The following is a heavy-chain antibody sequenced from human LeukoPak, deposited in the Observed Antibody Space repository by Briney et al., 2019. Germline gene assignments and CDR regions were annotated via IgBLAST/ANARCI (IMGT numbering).Heavy chain of an antibody. CDR3: VRLVSGVGYFDY. CDR1: GFTVSSNY. V-gene: IGHV3-53*01. Sequence: PGGSLRLSCAASGFTVSSNYMSWVRQAPGKGLEWVSVIYSGGSTYYADSVKGRFTISRDNSKNTLYLQMNSLRAEDTAVYYCVRLVSGVGYFDYWGQGTLVTVSS. D-gene: IGHD6-19*01. J-gene: IGHJ4*02. CDR2: IYSGGST.